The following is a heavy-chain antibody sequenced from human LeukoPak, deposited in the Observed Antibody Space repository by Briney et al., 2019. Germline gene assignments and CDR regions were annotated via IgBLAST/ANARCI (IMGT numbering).Heavy chain of an antibody. V-gene: IGHV3-48*03. CDR1: RFTFSSYG. Sequence: GGSLRLSCAASRFTFSSYGMNWVRQPPGKGLEWVSHISSSGSTKNYADSVKGRFTISRDNAKNSMYLQMNSLRAEDTAVYYCARDRRSGSYSDYWGQGTLVTVSS. D-gene: IGHD1-26*01. CDR3: ARDRRSGSYSDY. CDR2: ISSSGSTK. J-gene: IGHJ4*02.